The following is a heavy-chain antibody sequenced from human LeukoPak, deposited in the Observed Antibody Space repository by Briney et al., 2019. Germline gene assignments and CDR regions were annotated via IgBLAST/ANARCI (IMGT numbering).Heavy chain of an antibody. J-gene: IGHJ4*02. D-gene: IGHD3-22*01. Sequence: SVKVSCKASGGTFSSYAISWVRQAPGQGLEWMGGIIPIFGTANYAQKFRGRVTITADESTSTAYMELSSLRSEDTAVYYCARIAYYYDSSGYQNTDYWGQGTLVTVSP. CDR1: GGTFSSYA. CDR2: IIPIFGTA. CDR3: ARIAYYYDSSGYQNTDY. V-gene: IGHV1-69*13.